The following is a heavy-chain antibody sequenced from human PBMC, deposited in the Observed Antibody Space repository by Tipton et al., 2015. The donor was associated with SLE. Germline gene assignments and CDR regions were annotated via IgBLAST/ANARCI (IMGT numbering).Heavy chain of an antibody. CDR1: GFTFASYD. J-gene: IGHJ6*02. CDR2: IYTGGTT. V-gene: IGHV3-23*03. Sequence: LSLTCAASGFTFASYDMSWVRQAPGKGLEWVSVIYTGGTTYYADSVKGRFTVSRDNSNDTLYLQMNSLLSEDTALYYCARDRRKFSYGYEMDVWGQGTTVTVSS. CDR3: ARDRRKFSYGYEMDV. D-gene: IGHD5-18*01.